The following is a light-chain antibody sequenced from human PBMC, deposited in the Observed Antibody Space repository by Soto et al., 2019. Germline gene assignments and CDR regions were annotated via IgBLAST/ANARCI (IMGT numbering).Light chain of an antibody. Sequence: EIVLTQSPGTLSLSPGERATLSCRASQSVSGSYLAWYQQKPGQAPRLLIYGASSRATGIPDRFSGSGSGTDFTLTISRLEPEDFAVYYCQQYGSSCTFGGGTKVEIK. CDR3: QQYGSSCT. V-gene: IGKV3-20*01. J-gene: IGKJ4*01. CDR2: GAS. CDR1: QSVSGSY.